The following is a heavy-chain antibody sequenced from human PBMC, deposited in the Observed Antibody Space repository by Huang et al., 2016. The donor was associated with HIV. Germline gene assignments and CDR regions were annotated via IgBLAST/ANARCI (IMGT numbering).Heavy chain of an antibody. Sequence: QVQLVESGGGVVQPGFAFSSYAMHWVRQAPGKGLEWLAVISMDGSNKNYAYSVKGRFTISRDNSKGTVYLQMNSLRPEDTAVYSCAKTGSYYYGSGSYHFGDYWGQGTLVTVSS. D-gene: IGHD3-10*01. V-gene: IGHV3-30-3*02. J-gene: IGHJ4*02. CDR2: ISMDGSNK. CDR1: FAFSSYA. CDR3: AKTGSYYYGSGSYHFGDY.